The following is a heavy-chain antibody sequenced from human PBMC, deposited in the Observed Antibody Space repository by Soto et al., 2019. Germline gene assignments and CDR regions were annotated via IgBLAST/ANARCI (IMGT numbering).Heavy chain of an antibody. CDR2: IVNHGGRK. Sequence: QVQLVESGGGVVKPGTSLRLSCAASGFLFSSFGMHWVRQAPGKGLEWVAVIVNHGGRKDYADSVRGRFTTSRDNSRNTLFLEMSSLRVEYTAIYYCARDDEYDDNGLDYWGQGTLVTVSS. CDR1: GFLFSSFG. J-gene: IGHJ4*02. V-gene: IGHV3-33*01. CDR3: ARDDEYDDNGLDY. D-gene: IGHD1-1*01.